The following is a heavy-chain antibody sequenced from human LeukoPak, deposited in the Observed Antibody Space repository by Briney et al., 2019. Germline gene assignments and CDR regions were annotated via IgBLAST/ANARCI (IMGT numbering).Heavy chain of an antibody. CDR1: GYTFTGYY. Sequence: ASVKVSCKASGYTFTGYYMHWVRQAPGQGLEWMGWINPNSGGTNYAQKFQGRVTMTRDTSISTAYMELSRLRSDDTAVYYCARVRLGACSSTSCYYGMDVWGQGTTVTVSS. V-gene: IGHV1-2*02. J-gene: IGHJ6*02. CDR2: INPNSGGT. D-gene: IGHD2-2*01. CDR3: ARVRLGACSSTSCYYGMDV.